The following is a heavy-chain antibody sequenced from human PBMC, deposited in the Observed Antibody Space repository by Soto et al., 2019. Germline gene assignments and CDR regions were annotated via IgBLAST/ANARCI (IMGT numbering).Heavy chain of an antibody. CDR2: ISGSDDST. CDR3: AKRSSSSKFAY. Sequence: EVQLLESGGGLVQPGESLRLSCAASGFTFSSYAMSWVRQAPGKGLEWVSVISGSDDSTYYADSVKGRFTISRDNSKNTVYLQMNRLRAEDTAVYYCAKRSSSSKFAYWGQGTLVTVSS. V-gene: IGHV3-23*01. D-gene: IGHD6-6*01. CDR1: GFTFSSYA. J-gene: IGHJ4*02.